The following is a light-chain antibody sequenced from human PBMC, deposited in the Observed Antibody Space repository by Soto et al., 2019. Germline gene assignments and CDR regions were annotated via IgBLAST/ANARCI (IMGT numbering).Light chain of an antibody. CDR1: QGIRRD. V-gene: IGKV1-17*01. Sequence: DIQMTQSPSSLSAPVGGRVTITCRASQGIRRDLGWYQQKPGKAPTRLIYAVSSLHSGVPSRFSGSGSGTEITLTISSLQTEDAATYYCRQHNSYPLNFGGGTKVEIK. CDR2: AVS. J-gene: IGKJ4*01. CDR3: RQHNSYPLN.